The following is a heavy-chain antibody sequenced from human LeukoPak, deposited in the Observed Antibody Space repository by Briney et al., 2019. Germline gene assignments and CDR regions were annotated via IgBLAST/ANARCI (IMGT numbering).Heavy chain of an antibody. Sequence: GGALILCCAAAGFTSSSDARSGGRDAAGKGLEGASAISGGGASNSYAVSVQGRFTISRDNSKNTLYMKMKSVRAEDTDVYYCAKGDFDWDSFDYWGQGTLVTVSS. V-gene: IGHV3-23*01. D-gene: IGHD3-9*01. CDR1: GFTSSSDA. CDR3: AKGDFDWDSFDY. J-gene: IGHJ4*02. CDR2: ISGGGASN.